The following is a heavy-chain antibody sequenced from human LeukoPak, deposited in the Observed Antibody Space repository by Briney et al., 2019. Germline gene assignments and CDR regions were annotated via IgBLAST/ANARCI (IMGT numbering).Heavy chain of an antibody. CDR1: GFTVSSYS. J-gene: IGHJ3*02. CDR3: ARDLVPYDYEGRGRAFDI. D-gene: IGHD4-17*01. V-gene: IGHV3-21*01. Sequence: GGSLRLSCPASGFTVSSYSMNWVRQAPGKGLEWVSSISSSSSYIYYADSVKGRFTISRDNAKNSLYLQMNSLRAEDTAVYYCARDLVPYDYEGRGRAFDIWGQGTMVTVSS. CDR2: ISSSSSYI.